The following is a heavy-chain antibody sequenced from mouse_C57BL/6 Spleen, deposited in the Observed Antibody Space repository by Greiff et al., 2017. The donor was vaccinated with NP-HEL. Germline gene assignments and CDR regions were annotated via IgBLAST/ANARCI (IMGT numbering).Heavy chain of an antibody. CDR3: ARLSYGSSYAMDY. V-gene: IGHV1-81*01. CDR2: IYPGSGIT. Sequence: VQLQQSGAELARPGASVKLSCKASGYTFTSYGISWVKQRPGQGLEWIGEIYPGSGITYYNEKFKGKATLTADKSSSTAYMELRSLTSEDSAVYFCARLSYGSSYAMDYWGQGTSVTVSS. J-gene: IGHJ4*01. CDR1: GYTFTSYG. D-gene: IGHD1-1*01.